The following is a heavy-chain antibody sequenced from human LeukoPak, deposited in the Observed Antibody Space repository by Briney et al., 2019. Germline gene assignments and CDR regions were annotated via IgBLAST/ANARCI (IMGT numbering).Heavy chain of an antibody. Sequence: PGGSLRLSCAASGFTFHTYAMSWVRQAPGKGLEWVSAISGSGSGDNTYYADSLKGRFTISRDNSKNTLYLQMNSLRAEDTAVYYCARIVIRGSGPTDYWGQGTLVTVSS. CDR3: ARIVIRGSGPTDY. J-gene: IGHJ4*02. CDR1: GFTFHTYA. CDR2: ISGSGSGDNT. D-gene: IGHD3-16*02. V-gene: IGHV3-23*01.